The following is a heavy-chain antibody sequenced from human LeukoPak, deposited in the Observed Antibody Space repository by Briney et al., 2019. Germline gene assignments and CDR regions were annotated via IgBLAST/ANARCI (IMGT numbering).Heavy chain of an antibody. CDR3: ARLAVAGTLDY. Sequence: SETLSLTCDVYGGSFSGYYWSWIRQPPGKGLEWIGEINHSGSTNYNPSLKSRVTISVDTSKNQFSLKLSSVTAADTAVYYCARLAVAGTLDYWGQGTLVTVSS. CDR2: INHSGST. D-gene: IGHD6-19*01. J-gene: IGHJ4*02. V-gene: IGHV4-34*01. CDR1: GGSFSGYY.